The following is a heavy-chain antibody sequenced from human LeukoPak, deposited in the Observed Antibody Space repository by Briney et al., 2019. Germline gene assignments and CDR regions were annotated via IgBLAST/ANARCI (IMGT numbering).Heavy chain of an antibody. Sequence: SETLSLTCTVSGGSISSYYWSWIRQPPGKGLEWIGYIYYSGGTNYNPSLKSRVTISVDTSKNQFSLKLSSVTAADTAVYYCARTTADGSGSYYRDWGQGTLVTVSS. CDR2: IYYSGGT. V-gene: IGHV4-59*01. J-gene: IGHJ4*02. CDR3: ARTTADGSGSYYRD. CDR1: GGSISSYY. D-gene: IGHD3-10*01.